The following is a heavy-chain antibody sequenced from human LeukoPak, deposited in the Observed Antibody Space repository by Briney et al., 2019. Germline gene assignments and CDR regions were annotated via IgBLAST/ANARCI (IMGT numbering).Heavy chain of an antibody. D-gene: IGHD5-24*01. CDR3: ARPPPGRLQLGGHDAFEI. J-gene: IGHJ3*02. V-gene: IGHV5-51*01. CDR2: IYPGDSDT. CDR1: GYSFTSYW. Sequence: GESLKISCKGSGYSFTSYWIGGVRQMPGKGLEWMGIIYPGDSDTKYSPSFQGQGTISADKSNSAAYLQWSSLKASDTAMYYCARPPPGRLQLGGHDAFEIWGKGTMVTVSS.